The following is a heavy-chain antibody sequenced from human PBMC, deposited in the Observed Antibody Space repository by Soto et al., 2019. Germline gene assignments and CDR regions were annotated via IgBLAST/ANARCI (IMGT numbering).Heavy chain of an antibody. Sequence: QVQLQESGPGLVKPSETLSLTCTVSGVSVSSGSFYWAWIRQPPGKGLEWIGFGSYSGTTNYKPSLKSRVTISVDTSRSQISLKVSSLTAADTAVYYCARGATVTQYDYWGQGILVTVSS. CDR2: GSYSGTT. CDR1: GVSVSSGSFY. V-gene: IGHV4-61*01. D-gene: IGHD4-17*01. CDR3: ARGATVTQYDY. J-gene: IGHJ4*02.